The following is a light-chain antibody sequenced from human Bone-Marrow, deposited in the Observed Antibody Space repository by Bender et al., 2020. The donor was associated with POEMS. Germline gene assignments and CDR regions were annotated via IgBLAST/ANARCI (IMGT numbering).Light chain of an antibody. J-gene: IGLJ1*01. CDR2: SNY. CDR3: CSYTGSMTYV. Sequence: QSVLTQPPSASGTPGQSVIISCSGTDSNFGGNNVNWYQHLPGTAPRLVVYSNYQRPSGVPARFSGSKSGTSASLAISDIQSEDEGDYYCCSYTGSMTYVFGTGTKVTVL. V-gene: IGLV1-44*01. CDR1: DSNFGGNN.